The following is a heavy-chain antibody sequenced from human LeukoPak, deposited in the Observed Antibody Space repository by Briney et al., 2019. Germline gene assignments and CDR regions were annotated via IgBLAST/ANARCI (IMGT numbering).Heavy chain of an antibody. D-gene: IGHD7-27*01. Sequence: PSETLSLTCTVSGGSISSSSYYWGWIRQPPGKGLEWIGSIYYSGCTYYNPSLKSRVTISVDTSKNQFSLKLSSVTAADTAVYYCARDHLGILDYFDYWGQGTLVTVSS. J-gene: IGHJ4*02. CDR1: GGSISSSSYY. CDR2: IYYSGCT. V-gene: IGHV4-39*07. CDR3: ARDHLGILDYFDY.